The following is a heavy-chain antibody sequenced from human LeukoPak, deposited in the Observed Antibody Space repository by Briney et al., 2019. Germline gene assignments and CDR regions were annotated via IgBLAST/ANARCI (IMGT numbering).Heavy chain of an antibody. CDR2: ISYDGSNK. V-gene: IGHV3-30-3*01. CDR1: GFTFSSYA. CDR3: ARYDARYGMDV. D-gene: IGHD1-1*01. Sequence: GGSLRLSCAASGFTFSSYAMHWVRQAPGKGLEWVAVISYDGSNKYYADSVKDRFTISRDNSKNTLYLQMNSLRAEDTAVYYCARYDARYGMDVWGQGTTVTVSS. J-gene: IGHJ6*02.